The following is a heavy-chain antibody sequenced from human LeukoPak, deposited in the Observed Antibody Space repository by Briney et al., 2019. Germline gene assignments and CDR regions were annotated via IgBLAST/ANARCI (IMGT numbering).Heavy chain of an antibody. J-gene: IGHJ4*02. V-gene: IGHV3-9*01. CDR3: AKARSSWTTNSFDY. Sequence: GRFLRLSCAASGFTFDDYAMHWVRQAPGEGLEWVSGISWNSGSIGYADSVKGRFTISRDNAKNSLYLQMNSLRAEDTALYYCAKARSSWTTNSFDYWGQGTLVTVSS. CDR2: ISWNSGSI. D-gene: IGHD6-13*01. CDR1: GFTFDDYA.